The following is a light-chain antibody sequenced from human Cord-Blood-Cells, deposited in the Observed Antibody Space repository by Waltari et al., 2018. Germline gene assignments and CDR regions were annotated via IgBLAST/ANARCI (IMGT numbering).Light chain of an antibody. CDR2: SAS. CDR3: QQYGSSPPWT. V-gene: IGKV3-20*01. J-gene: IGKJ1*01. CDR1: QSVSSSY. Sequence: EIVLTQSPGTLSLSPGERATLSCRASQSVSSSYLAWDQQKPGQAPSLLIYSASSRATGIPDRFRGSGSGTDFTLTISRLEPEDFAVYYCQQYGSSPPWTFGQGTKVEIK.